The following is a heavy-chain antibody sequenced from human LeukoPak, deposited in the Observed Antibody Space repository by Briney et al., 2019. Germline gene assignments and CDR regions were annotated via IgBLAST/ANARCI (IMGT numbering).Heavy chain of an antibody. V-gene: IGHV3-21*01. D-gene: IGHD5-24*01. J-gene: IGHJ4*02. CDR2: ISSSKYI. Sequence: GSLRLSCAASGFTFSSYSMNWVRQAPGKGLEWVSSISSSKYIYYTDSMKGRFTISRDNAKNSLYLQMNSLRAEDTAVYYCARDSTNFDYWGQGTLVTVSS. CDR1: GFTFSSYS. CDR3: ARDSTNFDY.